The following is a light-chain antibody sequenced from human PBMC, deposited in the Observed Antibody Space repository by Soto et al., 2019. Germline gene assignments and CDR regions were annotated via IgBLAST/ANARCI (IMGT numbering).Light chain of an antibody. CDR2: EGS. Sequence: QSALTQPASVSGSPGQSIIISCTGTSSDVGSYNLVSWYQQHPGKAPKFMIYEGSKRPSGVSNRFSGSKSGNTASLTISGLRAEDEADYYCCSYAGSYVVFGGGTKLTVL. CDR3: CSYAGSYVV. J-gene: IGLJ2*01. CDR1: SSDVGSYNL. V-gene: IGLV2-23*01.